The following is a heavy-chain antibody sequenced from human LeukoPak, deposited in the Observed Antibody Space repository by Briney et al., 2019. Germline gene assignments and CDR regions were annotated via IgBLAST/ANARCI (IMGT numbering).Heavy chain of an antibody. V-gene: IGHV3-30*18. Sequence: GGSLRLSCAASGFTFSSYGMHWVRQAPGKGLEWVAVISYDGSNKYYADSVKGRFTISRDNSKNTLYLQMNSLRAEDTAVYYCAKASRRWELLEAFDIWGQGTMVTVSS. CDR1: GFTFSSYG. CDR2: ISYDGSNK. D-gene: IGHD1-26*01. CDR3: AKASRRWELLEAFDI. J-gene: IGHJ3*02.